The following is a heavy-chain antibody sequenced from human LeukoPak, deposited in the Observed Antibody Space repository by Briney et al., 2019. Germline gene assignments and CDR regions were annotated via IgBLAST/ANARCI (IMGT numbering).Heavy chain of an antibody. CDR3: VKESRLYSSNWYFDF. V-gene: IGHV3-33*06. J-gene: IGHJ4*02. CDR1: GFTFSSYG. CDR2: IWYDGSNK. Sequence: GRSLRLSCAASGFTFSSYGMHWVRQAPGKGLEWVAVIWYDGSNKYYTDSVKGRFTISRDNSNNTLYLQMNSLRPEDTAVYYCVKESRLYSSNWYFDFWGQGTLVTVSS. D-gene: IGHD6-13*01.